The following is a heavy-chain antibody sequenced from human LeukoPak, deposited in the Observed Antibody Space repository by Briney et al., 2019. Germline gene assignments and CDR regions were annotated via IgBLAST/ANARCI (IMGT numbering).Heavy chain of an antibody. CDR2: INPNSGDT. CDR3: ARGNYYDSSGYYPWYY. J-gene: IGHJ4*02. V-gene: IGHV1-2*02. D-gene: IGHD3-22*01. CDR1: GYTFTGYY. Sequence: ASVKVSCKASGYTFTGYYIHWVRQAPGQGLEWMGWINPNSGDTNYAQKFQGRVTMTTDTSTSTAYMELRSLRSDDTAVYYCARGNYYDSSGYYPWYYWGQGTLVTVSS.